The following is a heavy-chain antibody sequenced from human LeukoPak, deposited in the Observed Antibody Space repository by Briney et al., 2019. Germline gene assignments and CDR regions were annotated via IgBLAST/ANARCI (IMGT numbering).Heavy chain of an antibody. V-gene: IGHV4-4*09. Sequence: SETLSLTCTVSGGSVSSYYWSWIRQPPGKGLEWIGYIYNSENTKYNSSLESRVTISVDTSKNQFFLKLSSVTAADTAVYYCARSHNWNYFPSLFHFDYWGQGTLVTVSS. CDR1: GGSVSSYY. CDR3: ARSHNWNYFPSLFHFDY. D-gene: IGHD1-7*01. J-gene: IGHJ4*02. CDR2: IYNSENT.